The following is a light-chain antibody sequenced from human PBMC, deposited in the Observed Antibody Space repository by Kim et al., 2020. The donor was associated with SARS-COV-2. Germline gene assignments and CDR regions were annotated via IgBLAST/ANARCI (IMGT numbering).Light chain of an antibody. CDR3: QQYNNWPPVT. V-gene: IGKV3-15*01. CDR1: QSVSSK. Sequence: EIVLTQSPATLSVSPGQRATLSCRASQSVSSKVAWYQQKPGQAPRLLMYGASSRATGVPARFSGSGSGTEFTLTINSLQSEDFAVYYCQQYNNWPPVTFGQGTRLEIK. J-gene: IGKJ5*01. CDR2: GAS.